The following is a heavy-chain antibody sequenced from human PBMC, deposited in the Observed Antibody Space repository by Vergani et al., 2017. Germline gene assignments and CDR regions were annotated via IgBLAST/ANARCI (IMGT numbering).Heavy chain of an antibody. D-gene: IGHD2-2*01. V-gene: IGHV1-45*02. Sequence: QMQLVQSGAEVKKTGSSVKVSCKASGYTFTYRYLHWVRQAPGQALEWMGWITPFNGNTNYAQKFQDRVTITRDRSMSTAYMELSSLRSEVTAMYYCAFAGGSTSCISGVCSTPESGSWFDPWGQGTLVTVSS. CDR1: GYTFTYRY. CDR2: ITPFNGNT. J-gene: IGHJ5*02. CDR3: AFAGGSTSCISGVCSTPESGSWFDP.